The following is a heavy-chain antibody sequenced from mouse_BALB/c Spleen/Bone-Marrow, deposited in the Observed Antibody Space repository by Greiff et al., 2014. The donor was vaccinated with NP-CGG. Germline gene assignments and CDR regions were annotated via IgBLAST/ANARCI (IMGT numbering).Heavy chain of an antibody. V-gene: IGHV5-17*02. CDR3: ARLRRYYGYFDC. CDR2: ISSGSSTI. J-gene: IGHJ2*01. Sequence: EVQLVESGGGLVQPGGSRKLSCAASGFTFSSFGMHWVCQAPEKGLEWVAYISSGSSTIYYADTVKGRFTISRDNPKNTLFLQMTSLRSEDTAMYYCARLRRYYGYFDCWGQGTTLTVSS. CDR1: GFTFSSFG. D-gene: IGHD1-1*01.